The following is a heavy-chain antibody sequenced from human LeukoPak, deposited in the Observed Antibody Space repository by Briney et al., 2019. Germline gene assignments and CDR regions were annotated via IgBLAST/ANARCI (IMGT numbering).Heavy chain of an antibody. CDR3: ARGYCGRDTCRGAFDL. Sequence: GGSLRLSCAASGFSFNNYAMHWVRQAPGKGPEWVSAICGGGRSTYYSDSVKGRFTISRDSSKKTLYLQMNRLRDEDTAVYYCARGYCGRDTCRGAFDLCGEGTLVTVS. D-gene: IGHD2-21*01. J-gene: IGHJ3*01. CDR1: GFSFNNYA. CDR2: ICGGGRST. V-gene: IGHV3-23*01.